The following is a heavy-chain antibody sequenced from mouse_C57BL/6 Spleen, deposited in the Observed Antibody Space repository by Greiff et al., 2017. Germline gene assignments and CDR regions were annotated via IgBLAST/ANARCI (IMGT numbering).Heavy chain of an antibody. Sequence: VQLQQPGAELVKPGASVKMSCKASGYTFTSYWITWVQQKPGQGLEWIGDIYPGSGSTYYTEKLKSKVTLTVDTPTITTYMQLSSLTSEDTAVLYCARLAYYSNYGSFDGWGKGTTVTVSS. CDR1: GYTFTSYW. CDR3: ARLAYYSNYGSFDG. D-gene: IGHD2-5*01. J-gene: IGHJ1*03. V-gene: IGHV1-55*01. CDR2: IYPGSGST.